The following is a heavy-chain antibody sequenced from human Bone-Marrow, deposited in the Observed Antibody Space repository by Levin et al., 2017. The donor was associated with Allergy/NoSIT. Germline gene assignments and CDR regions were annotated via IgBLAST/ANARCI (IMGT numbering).Heavy chain of an antibody. J-gene: IGHJ3*01. D-gene: IGHD3-3*01. CDR2: IRSKDDGGRR. V-gene: IGHV3-15*01. CDR1: GMTFNNAW. Sequence: PGGSLRLSCAASGMTFNNAWMNWVRQAPGKGLEWVGQIRSKDDGGRRDYATPVKGRFTISRDDSKNTVYLEMNSLKIEDTAVYYCTRRTVMLGFLEWLPDNAFGVWSQGTMVTVSS. CDR3: TRRTVMLGFLEWLPDNAFGV.